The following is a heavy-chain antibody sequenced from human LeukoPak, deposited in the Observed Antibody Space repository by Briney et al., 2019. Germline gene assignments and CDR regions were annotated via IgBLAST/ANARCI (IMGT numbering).Heavy chain of an antibody. J-gene: IGHJ4*02. D-gene: IGHD3-3*01. CDR1: GGSMSTSTYY. Sequence: SETLSLTCTVSGGSMSTSTYYWGWISQPPGKGLEWIGSSYYSGSTYYNPSLKSRVTISVDTSKNQFSLKLSSVTAADTAVYYCATQRRIFGVVIIPPHFDYWGQGTLVIVSS. CDR2: SYYSGST. V-gene: IGHV4-39*01. CDR3: ATQRRIFGVVIIPPHFDY.